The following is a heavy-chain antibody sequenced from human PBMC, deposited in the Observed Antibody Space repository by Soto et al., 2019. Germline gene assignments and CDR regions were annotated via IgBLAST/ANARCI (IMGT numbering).Heavy chain of an antibody. CDR1: GGSISSDY. CDR2: VYTSGYS. CDR3: AREPTTAGTVNWFDP. J-gene: IGHJ5*02. Sequence: VQLQESGPGLVKPSETLSLICTVSGGSISSDYLSWIRQPAGKGLEWIGRVYTSGYSNSNPSLKRRVTMSVDTSKKQFSLNLSSVTAADTAVYYCAREPTTAGTVNWFDPWGQGTRVTVSS. V-gene: IGHV4-4*07. D-gene: IGHD6-13*01.